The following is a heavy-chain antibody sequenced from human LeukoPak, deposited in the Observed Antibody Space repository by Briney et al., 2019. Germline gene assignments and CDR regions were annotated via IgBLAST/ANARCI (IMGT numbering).Heavy chain of an antibody. V-gene: IGHV1-58*01. D-gene: IGHD3-9*01. CDR2: IVVGSGNT. CDR1: GFTFTSSA. CDR3: AADDGDILTAPGDY. Sequence: SVKVSCKASGFTFTSSAVQWVRQARGQRLEWIGWIVVGSGNTNYAQKFQERVTITRDMSTSTAYMELSSLKSEDTAVYYCAADDGDILTAPGDYWGQGTLVTVSS. J-gene: IGHJ4*02.